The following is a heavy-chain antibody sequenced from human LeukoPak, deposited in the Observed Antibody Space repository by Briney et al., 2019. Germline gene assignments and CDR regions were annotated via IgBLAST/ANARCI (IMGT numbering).Heavy chain of an antibody. J-gene: IGHJ4*02. CDR3: ARGGWLKTSYYFDF. CDR1: GASINNYF. V-gene: IGHV4-59*01. D-gene: IGHD5-24*01. CDR2: MYSSGSS. Sequence: SETLSLTCTVSGASINNYFWSWVRQPPGKGLEWIGYMYSSGSSTYNPSLKSRVTMSIDPSRNQLSLRVTSVTAADTAVYYCARGGWLKTSYYFDFWGQGSLVTVSS.